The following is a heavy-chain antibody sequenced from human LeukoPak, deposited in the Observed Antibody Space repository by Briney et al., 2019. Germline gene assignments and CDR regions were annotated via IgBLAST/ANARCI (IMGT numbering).Heavy chain of an antibody. CDR1: GFTFSSYG. CDR3: ARVGHYDLWRSPNYCYYYYRDV. J-gene: IGHJ6*03. Sequence: GGSVRLSCAASGFTFSSYGMHWVRQAPGKGLVWVAHIWYDGSNKYYADSVKGRFTISRDNSKNTQYLQMNSLRAEDTAVYYYARVGHYDLWRSPNYCYYYYRDVWGKGTPVTVSS. CDR2: IWYDGSNK. D-gene: IGHD3-3*01. V-gene: IGHV3-33*01.